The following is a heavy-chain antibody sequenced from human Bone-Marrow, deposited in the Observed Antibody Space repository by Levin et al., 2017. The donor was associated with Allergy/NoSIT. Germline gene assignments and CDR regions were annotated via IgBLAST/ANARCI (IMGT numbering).Heavy chain of an antibody. J-gene: IGHJ4*02. CDR3: ARVDSSSWMDY. CDR2: INPNSGGT. CDR1: GYTFTGYY. D-gene: IGHD6-6*01. Sequence: GASVKVSCKASGYTFTGYYLHWVRQAPGQGLEWMGWINPNSGGTKYEQKFQGRVTMTRDTSISTAYMEVSRLTSDDTAVYFCARVDSSSWMDYWGQGTLVTVSS. V-gene: IGHV1-2*02.